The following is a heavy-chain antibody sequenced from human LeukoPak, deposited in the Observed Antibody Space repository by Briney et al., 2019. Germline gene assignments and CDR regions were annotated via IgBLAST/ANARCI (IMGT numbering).Heavy chain of an antibody. CDR3: AREKFYDNSGFDY. V-gene: IGHV3-48*04. D-gene: IGHD3-22*01. CDR1: GFTFSSYS. J-gene: IGHJ4*02. CDR2: ISSSGSTV. Sequence: GGSLRLSCAASGFTFSSYSMNWVRQAPGQGLEWVAYISSSGSTVYYADSVKGRFTISRDNAKSSLSLQMNSLRAEDTADYYCAREKFYDNSGFDYWGQGTLVTVSS.